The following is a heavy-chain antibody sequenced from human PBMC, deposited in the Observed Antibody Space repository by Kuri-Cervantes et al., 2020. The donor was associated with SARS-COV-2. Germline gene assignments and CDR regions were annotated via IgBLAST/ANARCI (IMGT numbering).Heavy chain of an antibody. D-gene: IGHD3-16*01. Sequence: GGSLRLSCVTSGFNFNSFWMSWVRQAPGKGLEWVANIKQDGNERHSVDPVEGRFTISRDNTKNSIYLQMNRLRPEDTAVYFCARLTDTHVYFDYWGRGTLVTVSS. V-gene: IGHV3-7*03. CDR2: IKQDGNER. CDR3: ARLTDTHVYFDY. CDR1: GFNFNSFW. J-gene: IGHJ4*01.